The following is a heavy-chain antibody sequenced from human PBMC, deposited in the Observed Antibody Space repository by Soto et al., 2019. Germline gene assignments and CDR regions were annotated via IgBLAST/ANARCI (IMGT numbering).Heavy chain of an antibody. CDR1: GFTFSSYA. CDR2: ISGSGGST. D-gene: IGHD2-2*01. Sequence: GGSLRLSCAASGFTFSSYAMSWVRQAPGKGLEWVSAISGSGGSTYYADSVKGRFTISRDNSKNTLYLQMNSLRAEDTAVYYCAKDFGCSSTSCYLGLDYWGQGTLVTVSS. CDR3: AKDFGCSSTSCYLGLDY. J-gene: IGHJ4*02. V-gene: IGHV3-23*01.